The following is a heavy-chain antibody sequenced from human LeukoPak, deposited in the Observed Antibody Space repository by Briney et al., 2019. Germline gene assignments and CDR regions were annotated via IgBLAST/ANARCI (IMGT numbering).Heavy chain of an antibody. V-gene: IGHV4-39*07. J-gene: IGHJ5*02. CDR1: GGSISSSSYY. Sequence: SETLSLTCTVSGGSISSSSYYWGWIRQPPGKGLEWIGSIYYSGSTYYNPSLKSRVTISVDTSKNQFSLKLSSVTAADTAVYYCAREIRGDSWFDPWGQGTLVTVSS. CDR2: IYYSGST. CDR3: AREIRGDSWFDP. D-gene: IGHD3-16*01.